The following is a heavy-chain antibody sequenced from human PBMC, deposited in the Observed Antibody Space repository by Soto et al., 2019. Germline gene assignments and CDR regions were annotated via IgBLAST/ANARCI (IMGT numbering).Heavy chain of an antibody. Sequence: QVQLLQSGAEVKKPGSSVKVSCKASGGTFSSYAISWVRQAPGQGLEWMGGIIPIFGTANYAQKFQGRVTITADESTSPAYMELSSLRSEDTAVYYCARDRREIQLWSRFDYWGQGTLVTVSS. D-gene: IGHD5-18*01. V-gene: IGHV1-69*01. CDR2: IIPIFGTA. CDR1: GGTFSSYA. CDR3: ARDRREIQLWSRFDY. J-gene: IGHJ4*02.